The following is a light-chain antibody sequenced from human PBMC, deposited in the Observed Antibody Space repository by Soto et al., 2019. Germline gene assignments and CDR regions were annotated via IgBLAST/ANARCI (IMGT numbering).Light chain of an antibody. Sequence: VLEQSPVALSLTPGERATLSCRASESVSNNYLAWYQQKPGQAPRLLIYGASNRATGIPDRFSGSGSGTDFTLTISRLEPEDCAVYYCQQYGSSPPTFGQGTIV. V-gene: IGKV3-20*01. CDR2: GAS. J-gene: IGKJ1*01. CDR1: ESVSNNY. CDR3: QQYGSSPPT.